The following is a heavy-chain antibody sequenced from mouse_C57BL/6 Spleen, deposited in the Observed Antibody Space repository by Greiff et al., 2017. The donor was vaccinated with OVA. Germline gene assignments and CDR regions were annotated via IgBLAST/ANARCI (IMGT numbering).Heavy chain of an antibody. J-gene: IGHJ3*01. CDR3: ARGGGNPPFAY. D-gene: IGHD2-1*01. V-gene: IGHV1-54*01. CDR1: GYAFTNYL. Sequence: QVQLQQSGAELVRPGTSVKVSCKASGYAFTNYLIEWVKQRPGQGLEWIGVINPGSGGTNYNEKFKGKATLTADKSSSTAYMQLSSLTSEDSAVDFCARGGGNPPFAYWGQGTLVTVSA. CDR2: INPGSGGT.